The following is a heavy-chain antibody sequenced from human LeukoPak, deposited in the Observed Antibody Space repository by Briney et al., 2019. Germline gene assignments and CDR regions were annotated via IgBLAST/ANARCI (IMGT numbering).Heavy chain of an antibody. CDR1: GFTFSSYA. Sequence: GGSLRLSCAASGFTFSSYAMHWVRQAPGKGLEWVAVISYDGSNKYYADSVKGRFTISRDNSKNTLYLQMNSLRAEDTAVYYCARGRVVATIWRLYYYYYMDVWGKGTTVTISS. CDR3: ARGRVVATIWRLYYYYYMDV. V-gene: IGHV3-30*04. CDR2: ISYDGSNK. D-gene: IGHD5-12*01. J-gene: IGHJ6*03.